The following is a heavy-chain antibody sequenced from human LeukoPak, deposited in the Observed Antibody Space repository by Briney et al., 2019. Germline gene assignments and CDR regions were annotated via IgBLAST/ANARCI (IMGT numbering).Heavy chain of an antibody. Sequence: PGGSLRLSCAAPGFSFSGYGMHWVRQAPGKGLEWVAYIQHDGSNQQYADSVKGRFSISRDTSKNMLYLQMNSLRAEDTAVYYCAKDRDPYYDILTGQDYWGLGTLVTVSS. J-gene: IGHJ4*02. CDR1: GFSFSGYG. V-gene: IGHV3-30*02. CDR3: AKDRDPYYDILTGQDY. CDR2: IQHDGSNQ. D-gene: IGHD3-9*01.